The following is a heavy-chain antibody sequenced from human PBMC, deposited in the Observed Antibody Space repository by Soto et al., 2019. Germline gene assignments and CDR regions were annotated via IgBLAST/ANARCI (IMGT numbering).Heavy chain of an antibody. Sequence: GGSLRLSCAASGFTVSSNYMSWVRQAPGKGLEWVSVIYSGGSTYYADSVKGRFTISRDNSKNTLYLQMNSLRAEDTAVYYCAREDSLRSLANWGQGTLVTVSS. CDR1: GFTVSSNY. CDR3: AREDSLRSLAN. V-gene: IGHV3-66*01. J-gene: IGHJ4*02. CDR2: IYSGGST. D-gene: IGHD4-17*01.